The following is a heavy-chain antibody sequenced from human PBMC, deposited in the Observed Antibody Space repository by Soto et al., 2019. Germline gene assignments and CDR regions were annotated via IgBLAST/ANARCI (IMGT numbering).Heavy chain of an antibody. CDR1: GFTFSSYA. J-gene: IGHJ5*02. V-gene: IGHV3-23*01. CDR2: ISGSGGST. Sequence: PGGSLRLSCAASGFTFSSYAMSWVRQAPGKGLEWVSAISGSGGSTYYADSVKGRFTISRDNSKNTLYLQMNSLRAEDTAVYYCAKGGYCSSTSCYSNWFDPWGRGTLVTVSS. D-gene: IGHD2-2*01. CDR3: AKGGYCSSTSCYSNWFDP.